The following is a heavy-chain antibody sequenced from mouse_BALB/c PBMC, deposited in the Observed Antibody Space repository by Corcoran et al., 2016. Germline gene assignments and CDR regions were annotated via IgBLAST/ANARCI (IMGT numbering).Heavy chain of an antibody. V-gene: IGHV9-3-1*01. J-gene: IGHJ4*01. CDR2: INTYTGEP. Sequence: QIQLVQDGPELKKPGETVKISSKASGYTFTNYGMNWVTQAPGKGVKWRGGINTYTGEPTYADDFKGRFAFSLETSASTAYLQINNLKYEDTATYFCARDPRAMDYLGQGTSVTVSS. CDR1: GYTFTNYG. CDR3: ARDPRAMDY.